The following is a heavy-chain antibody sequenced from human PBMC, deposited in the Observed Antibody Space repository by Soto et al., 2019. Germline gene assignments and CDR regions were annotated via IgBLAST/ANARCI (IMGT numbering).Heavy chain of an antibody. CDR3: ARGYCSGGSCGAFDI. CDR2: IIPIFGTA. D-gene: IGHD2-15*01. Sequence: ASVKVSCKASGGTFSSYAISWVRLAPGQGLEWMGGIIPIFGTANYAQKFQGRVTITADESTSTAYMELSSLRSEDTAVYYCARGYCSGGSCGAFDIWGQGTMVTVSS. J-gene: IGHJ3*02. CDR1: GGTFSSYA. V-gene: IGHV1-69*13.